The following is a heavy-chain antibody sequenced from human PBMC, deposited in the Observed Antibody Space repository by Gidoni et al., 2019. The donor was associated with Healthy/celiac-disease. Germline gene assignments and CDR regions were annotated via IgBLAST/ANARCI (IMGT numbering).Heavy chain of an antibody. CDR3: ARGGATVTQSYYYYGMDV. CDR1: GFTFSSYA. D-gene: IGHD4-17*01. J-gene: IGHJ6*02. Sequence: QVQLVESGGGVVQPGRSLRLSCAASGFTFSSYAMHWVRQAPGKGLEWVAVISYDGSNKYYADSVKGRFTISRDNAKNTLYLQMNSLRAEDTAVYYCARGGATVTQSYYYYGMDVWGQGTTVTVSS. CDR2: ISYDGSNK. V-gene: IGHV3-30-3*01.